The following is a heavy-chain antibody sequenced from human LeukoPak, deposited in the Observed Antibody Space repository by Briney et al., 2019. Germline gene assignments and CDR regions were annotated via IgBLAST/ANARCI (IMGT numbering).Heavy chain of an antibody. CDR1: GDSISRGRYY. D-gene: IGHD2-21*01. CDR3: ARVGVASYCGGDCYSYAFDI. Sequence: SQTLSLTCTVSGDSISRGRYYWSWVRQPAGKGLEWIGRIYTSGSTNYNPSLKSRVTISVDTSKNQFSLKLSSVTAADTAVYYCARVGVASYCGGDCYSYAFDIWGQGTMVTVSS. CDR2: IYTSGST. J-gene: IGHJ3*02. V-gene: IGHV4-61*02.